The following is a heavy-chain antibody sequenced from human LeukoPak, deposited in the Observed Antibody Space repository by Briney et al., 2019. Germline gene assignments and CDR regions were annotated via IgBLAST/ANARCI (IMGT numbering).Heavy chain of an antibody. CDR1: GNTFTSFH. CDR2: IKVYGDTT. D-gene: IGHD1-1*01. Sequence: ASVKVSCKASGNTFTSFHIHWVRQAPGQGLEYMGIIKVYGDTTIYAQRFQGRITMTRDTSTNTVYMELSSLNSEDTAVYYCARESPSTFYFDYWGQGTLVTVSS. V-gene: IGHV1-46*01. J-gene: IGHJ4*02. CDR3: ARESPSTFYFDY.